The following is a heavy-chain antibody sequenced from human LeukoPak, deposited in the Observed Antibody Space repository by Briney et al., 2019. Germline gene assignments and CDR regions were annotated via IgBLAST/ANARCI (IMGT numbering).Heavy chain of an antibody. CDR3: ARGVGMVTTTPAAGVDY. V-gene: IGHV1-46*01. CDR2: INPSGGST. CDR1: GGTFSSYA. D-gene: IGHD4-17*01. J-gene: IGHJ4*02. Sequence: ASVKVSCKASGGTFSSYAISWVRQAPGQGLEWMGIINPSGGSTTYAQKFQGRVTMTRDMSTSTVYMELSSLRSEDTAVYSCARGVGMVTTTPAAGVDYWGQGTLVTVSS.